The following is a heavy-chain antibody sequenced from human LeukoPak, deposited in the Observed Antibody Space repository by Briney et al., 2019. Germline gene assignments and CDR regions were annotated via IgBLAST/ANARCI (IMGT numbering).Heavy chain of an antibody. CDR1: GGSFSGYY. Sequence: PSETLSLTCAVYGGSFSGYYWSWIRQPPGKGLEWIGEINHSGSTNYNPSLKSRVTISGDTSENQFSLMLSSVTAADTAVYYCARASYSYDISGWVPFDYWGQGTLVTVSS. CDR3: ARASYSYDISGWVPFDY. V-gene: IGHV4-34*01. D-gene: IGHD3-22*01. CDR2: INHSGST. J-gene: IGHJ4*02.